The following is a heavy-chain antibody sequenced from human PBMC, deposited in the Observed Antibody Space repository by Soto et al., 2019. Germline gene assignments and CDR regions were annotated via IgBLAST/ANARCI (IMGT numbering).Heavy chain of an antibody. Sequence: PGGSLRLSCAASGFTFSSYAMSWVRQAPGKGLEWVSAISGSGGSTYYADSVKGRFTVSRDNAHNSLFLLMNSLRAADTAVYYCVRHSTNKSWYYGWFDPWGHGTLVTVSS. D-gene: IGHD6-13*01. J-gene: IGHJ5*02. CDR3: VRHSTNKSWYYGWFDP. V-gene: IGHV3-23*01. CDR1: GFTFSSYA. CDR2: ISGSGGST.